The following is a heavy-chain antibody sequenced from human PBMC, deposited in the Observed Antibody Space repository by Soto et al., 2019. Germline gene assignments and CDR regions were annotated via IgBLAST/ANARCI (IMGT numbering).Heavy chain of an antibody. CDR3: AKTAPPYDSQGYYPFDI. V-gene: IGHV3-9*01. CDR1: GFTFDAFA. CDR2: IIWNSGSI. J-gene: IGHJ3*02. D-gene: IGHD3-22*01. Sequence: EVQLVESGGDLVLPGRSLRLSCTASGFTFDAFAMHWVRQAQGKGLEWVSGIIWNSGSIGYADPVKGRFTISRDNAKKSLYLEMNSLKTEDTALYYCAKTAPPYDSQGYYPFDIWGQGTLVSVSS.